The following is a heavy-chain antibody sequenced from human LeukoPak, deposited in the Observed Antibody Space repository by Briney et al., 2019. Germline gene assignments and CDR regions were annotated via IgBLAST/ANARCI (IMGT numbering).Heavy chain of an antibody. CDR3: ARPNDILTGYYGYDAFDI. J-gene: IGHJ3*02. CDR1: GGTFSSYA. CDR2: IIPIFGTA. Sequence: EASVKVSCKASGGTFSSYAISWVRQAPGQGLEWMGGIIPIFGTANYAQKFQGRVTITTDESTSTAYMELSSLRSEDTAVYYCARPNDILTGYYGYDAFDIWGQGTMVTVSS. V-gene: IGHV1-69*05. D-gene: IGHD3-9*01.